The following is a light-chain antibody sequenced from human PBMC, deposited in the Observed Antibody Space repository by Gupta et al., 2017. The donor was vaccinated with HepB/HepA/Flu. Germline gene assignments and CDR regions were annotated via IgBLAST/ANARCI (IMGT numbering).Light chain of an antibody. CDR1: SSNIEVNN. CDR2: TNY. Sequence: QSVLTQPPSVSGTLGQRVIISCSGSSSNIEVNNVDWYQQFTGTAPKLLIYTNYHRPSGVPDRFSGSKSGTSASLAISGLQPEDDANYFCAVWDDSLNEAVFGGGTQLTVL. J-gene: IGLJ2*01. V-gene: IGLV1-44*01. CDR3: AVWDDSLNEAV.